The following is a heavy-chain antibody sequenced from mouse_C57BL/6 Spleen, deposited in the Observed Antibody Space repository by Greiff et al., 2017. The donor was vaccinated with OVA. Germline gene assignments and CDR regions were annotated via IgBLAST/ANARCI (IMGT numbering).Heavy chain of an antibody. Sequence: VQLKESVAELVRPGASVKLSCTASGFNIKNTYMHWVKQRPEQGLEWIGRIDPANGNTKYAPKFQGKATITADTSSNTAYLQLSSLTSEDTAIYYCARSPAAQSSWFAYWGQGTLVTVSA. CDR1: GFNIKNTY. J-gene: IGHJ3*01. CDR2: IDPANGNT. D-gene: IGHD3-2*02. V-gene: IGHV14-3*01. CDR3: ARSPAAQSSWFAY.